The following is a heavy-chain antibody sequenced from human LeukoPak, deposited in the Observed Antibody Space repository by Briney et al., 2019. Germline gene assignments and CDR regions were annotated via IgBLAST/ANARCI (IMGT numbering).Heavy chain of an antibody. CDR1: GYTFTSYG. Sequence: ASVKVSCKASGYTFTSYGISWVRQAPGQGLEWMGWISAYNGNTNYAQKLQGRVTMTTDTSTSTAYMELRSLRSDDTAMYYCAISYYDSSGYYYGPYFDYWGQGTLVTVSS. D-gene: IGHD3-22*01. CDR2: ISAYNGNT. CDR3: AISYYDSSGYYYGPYFDY. J-gene: IGHJ4*02. V-gene: IGHV1-18*01.